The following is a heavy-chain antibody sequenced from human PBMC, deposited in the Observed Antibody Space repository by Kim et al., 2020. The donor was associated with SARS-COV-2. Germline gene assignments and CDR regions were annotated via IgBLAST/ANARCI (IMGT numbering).Heavy chain of an antibody. CDR2: IDPSDSYT. CDR1: GYSFTSYW. D-gene: IGHD6-19*01. CDR3: AGPAVAGPGYYYYYGMDV. Sequence: GESLKISCKGSGYSFTSYWISWVRQMPGKGLEWMGRIDPSDSYTNYSPSFQGHVTISADKSISTAYLQWSSLKASDTAMYYCAGPAVAGPGYYYYYGMDVWGQGTTVTVSS. J-gene: IGHJ6*02. V-gene: IGHV5-10-1*01.